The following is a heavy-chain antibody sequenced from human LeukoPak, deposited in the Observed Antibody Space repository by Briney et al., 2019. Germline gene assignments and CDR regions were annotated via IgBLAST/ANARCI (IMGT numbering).Heavy chain of an antibody. CDR2: INHSGST. Sequence: PSETLSLNSAVYGGSFSGYYWSWIRQPPGKGLEWIGEINHSGSTNCNPSLKSRVTISVDTSKNQFSLKLSSVTAADTAVYYCARGAVTMVRGVIIDYYYYYMDVWGKGTTVTVSS. J-gene: IGHJ6*03. CDR1: GGSFSGYY. V-gene: IGHV4-34*01. D-gene: IGHD3-10*01. CDR3: ARGAVTMVRGVIIDYYYYYMDV.